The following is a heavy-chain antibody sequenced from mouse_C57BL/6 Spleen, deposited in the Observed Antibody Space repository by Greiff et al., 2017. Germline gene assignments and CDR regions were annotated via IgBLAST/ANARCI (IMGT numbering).Heavy chain of an antibody. CDR2: IDPEDGET. D-gene: IGHD1-2*01. CDR1: GFNIKDYY. J-gene: IGHJ3*01. V-gene: IGHV14-2*01. CDR3: ASGGYGPAWFAY. Sequence: VQLQQSGAELVKPGASVKLSCTASGFNIKDYYMHWVKQRTEQGLEWIGRIDPEDGETKYAPNFQGKATITADTSSNTAYLQLSSRTSEDTAVYYCASGGYGPAWFAYWGQGTLSLSLQ.